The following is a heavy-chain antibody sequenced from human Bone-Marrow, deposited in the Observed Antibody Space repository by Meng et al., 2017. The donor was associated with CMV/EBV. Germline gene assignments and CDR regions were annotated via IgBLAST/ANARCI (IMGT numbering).Heavy chain of an antibody. CDR1: GFTFSSYW. J-gene: IGHJ6*02. D-gene: IGHD4-11*01. CDR3: ARDHVLQYAARDYYYYDMDV. CDR2: IKQDGSEK. V-gene: IGHV3-7*01. Sequence: GESLKISCAASGFTFSSYWMSWVRQAPGKGLEWVANIKQDGSEKYYVDSVKGRFTISRDNAKNSLYLQMNSLRAEDTAVYYCARDHVLQYAARDYYYYDMDVWGQGTTVTVSS.